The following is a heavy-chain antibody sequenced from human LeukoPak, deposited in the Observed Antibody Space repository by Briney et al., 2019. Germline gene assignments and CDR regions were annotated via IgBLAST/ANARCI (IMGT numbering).Heavy chain of an antibody. J-gene: IGHJ4*02. CDR1: GFTFSGSA. Sequence: GGSLRLSCAASGFTFSGSALHWVRQASGKGLEWVSVIYSGGSTYYADSVKGRFTISRDNSKNTLYLQMNSLRAEDTAVYYCARGQWLAPRFDYWGQGTLVTVSS. D-gene: IGHD6-19*01. V-gene: IGHV3-53*01. CDR3: ARGQWLAPRFDY. CDR2: IYSGGST.